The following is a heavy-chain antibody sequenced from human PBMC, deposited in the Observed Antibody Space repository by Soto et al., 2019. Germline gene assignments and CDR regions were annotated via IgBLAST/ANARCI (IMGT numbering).Heavy chain of an antibody. V-gene: IGHV3-23*01. J-gene: IGHJ4*02. CDR1: GFTFSSYA. CDR2: ISGSGGST. D-gene: IGHD6-13*01. CDR3: AKDGGYSSSWYLGY. Sequence: EVQLLESGGGLVQPGGSLRLSCAASGFTFSSYAMSWVRQAPGKGLEWVSAISGSGGSTYYADSVKGRFTISRDNSKNSLYLQMNSLRAEDTAVYYCAKDGGYSSSWYLGYWGQGTLVTVSS.